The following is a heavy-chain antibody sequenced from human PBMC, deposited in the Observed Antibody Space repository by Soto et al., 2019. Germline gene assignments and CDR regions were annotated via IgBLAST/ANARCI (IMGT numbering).Heavy chain of an antibody. D-gene: IGHD3-10*01. V-gene: IGHV3-48*02. CDR1: GFTFSSYS. Sequence: GGSLRLSCAASGFTFSSYSMNWVRQAPGKGLEWVSYISSSSSTIYYADSVKGRFTISRDNAKNSLYLQMNSLRDEDTAVYYCARDARGSPHYYYYGMDVWGQGTTVTVSS. CDR2: ISSSSSTI. CDR3: ARDARGSPHYYYYGMDV. J-gene: IGHJ6*02.